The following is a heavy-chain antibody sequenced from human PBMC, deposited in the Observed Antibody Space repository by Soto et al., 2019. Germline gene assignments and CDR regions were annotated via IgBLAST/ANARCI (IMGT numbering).Heavy chain of an antibody. CDR2: IYWDDDK. CDR1: GFSLTTSGVG. V-gene: IGHV2-5*02. CDR3: AHRVLRTVFGLVTTTAIYFDF. D-gene: IGHD3-3*01. Sequence: QITLKESGPTVVKPTETLTLTCTFSGFSLTTSGVGVGWVRQSPGKAPEWLALIYWDDDKRYSTSLNSRLIITKDTSKNQVVRTMANVDPADTATYDCAHRVLRTVFGLVTTTAIYFDFWGPGTPVAVSS. J-gene: IGHJ4*02.